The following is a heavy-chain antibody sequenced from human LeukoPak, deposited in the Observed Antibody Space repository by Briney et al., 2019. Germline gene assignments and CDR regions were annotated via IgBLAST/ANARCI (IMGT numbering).Heavy chain of an antibody. V-gene: IGHV1-69*13. Sequence: ASVKVSCKASGYTFTSYGISWVRQAPGQGLEWMGGIIPIFGTANYAQKFQGRVTITADESTSTAYMELSSLRSEDTAVYYCARGVVIVGATPSYYYYYYMDVWGKGTTVTVSS. CDR3: ARGVVIVGATPSYYYYYYMDV. CDR1: GYTFTSYG. D-gene: IGHD1-26*01. CDR2: IIPIFGTA. J-gene: IGHJ6*03.